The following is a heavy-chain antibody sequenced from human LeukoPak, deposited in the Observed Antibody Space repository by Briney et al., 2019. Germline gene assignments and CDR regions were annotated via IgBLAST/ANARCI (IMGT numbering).Heavy chain of an antibody. CDR1: GGSISSRSYC. CDR3: ARGFRGDNFDY. J-gene: IGHJ4*02. CDR2: IYHSGST. V-gene: IGHV4-39*07. Sequence: PSQTLSLTCTVSGGSISSRSYCWSWIRQPPGKGLEWIGSIYHSGSTYYNPSLKSRVTISVDTSKNQFSLKLSSVTAADTAVYFCARGFRGDNFDYWGQGTLVTVSS. D-gene: IGHD7-27*01.